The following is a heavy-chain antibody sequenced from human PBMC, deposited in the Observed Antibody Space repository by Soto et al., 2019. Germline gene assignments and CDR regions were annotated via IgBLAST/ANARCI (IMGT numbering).Heavy chain of an antibody. CDR1: GFTFSSYS. Sequence: LRLSCAASGFTFSSYSMNWVRQAPGKGLEWVSSISSSSSYIYYADSMKGRFTISRDNAKNSLYLQMNSLRAEDTAVYYCARKYYDILTGTQHDAFDIWGQGKWSP. D-gene: IGHD3-9*01. CDR2: ISSSSSYI. J-gene: IGHJ3*02. CDR3: ARKYYDILTGTQHDAFDI. V-gene: IGHV3-21*01.